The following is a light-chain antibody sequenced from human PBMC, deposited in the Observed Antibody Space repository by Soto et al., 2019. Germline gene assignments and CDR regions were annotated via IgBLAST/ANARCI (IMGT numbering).Light chain of an antibody. Sequence: EIVLTQSPATLSLSPGESATLSCRASQSVGPYLAWYQQKPGQAPRLIIYETPNRVTGVPARFSGRGSGTDFALTINSAEPEDLAMYDSQQRSSLITFGQGTRLEIK. CDR2: ETP. CDR3: QQRSSLIT. CDR1: QSVGPY. J-gene: IGKJ5*01. V-gene: IGKV3-11*01.